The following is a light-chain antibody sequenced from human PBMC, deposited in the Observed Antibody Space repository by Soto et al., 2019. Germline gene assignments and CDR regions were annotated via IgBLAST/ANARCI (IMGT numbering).Light chain of an antibody. CDR3: CSYAGIYHLL. Sequence: QSALTQPRSVSGSPGQSVTISCTGTSSDVGGYNYVSWYQQHPGKAPKLMISDVSKRPSGVPDRFSGSKSGNTASLTISGLQAEDEADYYCCSYAGIYHLLFGGGTKLTVL. V-gene: IGLV2-11*01. CDR2: DVS. J-gene: IGLJ2*01. CDR1: SSDVGGYNY.